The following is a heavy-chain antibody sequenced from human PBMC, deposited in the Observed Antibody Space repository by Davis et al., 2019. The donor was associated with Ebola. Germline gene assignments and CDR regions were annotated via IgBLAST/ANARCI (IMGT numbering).Heavy chain of an antibody. CDR3: AREGYDSSGYFDY. V-gene: IGHV3-48*02. J-gene: IGHJ4*02. CDR2: ISSSSSTI. CDR1: GLTFSSYS. D-gene: IGHD3-22*01. Sequence: GESLKISCAASGLTFSSYSMNWVRQAPGKGLEWVSYISSSSSTIYYADSVKGRFTISRDNAKNSLYLQMNSLRDEDTAVYYCAREGYDSSGYFDYWGQGTLVTVSS.